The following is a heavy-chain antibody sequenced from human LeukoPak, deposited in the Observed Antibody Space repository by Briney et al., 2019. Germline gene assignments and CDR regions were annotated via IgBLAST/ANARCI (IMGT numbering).Heavy chain of an antibody. Sequence: PGGSLRLSCAASGFTFSSYWMSWVRQAPGKGLEWVGRIKSKTDGGTTDYAAPVKGRFTISRDDSKNTLYLQMNSLKTEDTAVYYCTTDDDRDYFDYWGQGTLVTVSS. J-gene: IGHJ4*02. V-gene: IGHV3-15*01. D-gene: IGHD3-22*01. CDR1: GFTFSSYW. CDR3: TTDDDRDYFDY. CDR2: IKSKTDGGTT.